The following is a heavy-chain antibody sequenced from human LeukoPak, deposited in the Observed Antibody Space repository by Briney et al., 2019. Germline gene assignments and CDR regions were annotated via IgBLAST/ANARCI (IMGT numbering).Heavy chain of an antibody. CDR3: ARDSQLQLPNNWFDP. CDR1: XYTFXXYY. D-gene: IGHD1-1*01. Sequence: XXVSCXXXXYTFXXYYMHWVRQAPGQGREWMGWINPNSGGTNYAQKFQGRVTMTRDTSISTAYMELSRLRSDDTAVYYCARDSQLQLPNNWFDPWGQGTLVTVSS. CDR2: INPNSGGT. V-gene: IGHV1-2*02. J-gene: IGHJ5*02.